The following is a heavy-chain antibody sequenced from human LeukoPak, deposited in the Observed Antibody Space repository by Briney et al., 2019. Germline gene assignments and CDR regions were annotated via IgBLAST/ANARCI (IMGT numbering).Heavy chain of an antibody. CDR2: ISYDGNNK. CDR1: GFSFSTYT. V-gene: IGHV3-30-3*01. J-gene: IGHJ4*02. CDR3: ARDRYYGSGRYNYFDY. D-gene: IGHD3-10*01. Sequence: PGGSLRLSCAASGFSFSTYTMHWVRQAPGKGLEWVAVISYDGNNKDYADSVKGRFTISRDNSKNTLYLQMNSLRAEDTAVYYCARDRYYGSGRYNYFDYWGQGTLVTVSS.